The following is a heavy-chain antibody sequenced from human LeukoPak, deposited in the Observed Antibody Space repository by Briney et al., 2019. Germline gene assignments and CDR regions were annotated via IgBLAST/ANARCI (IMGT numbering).Heavy chain of an antibody. V-gene: IGHV4-61*02. CDR2: IYTSGST. CDR3: ARERAYYDILPRWFDP. D-gene: IGHD3-9*01. CDR1: GGSISTGSYY. Sequence: SQTLSLTCTVSGGSISTGSYYWRWIRQPAGKGLEWIGRIYTSGSTNYNPSLKSRVTISVDTSKNQFSLKLSSVTAADTAVYYCARERAYYDILPRWFDPWGQGSLVTVSS. J-gene: IGHJ5*02.